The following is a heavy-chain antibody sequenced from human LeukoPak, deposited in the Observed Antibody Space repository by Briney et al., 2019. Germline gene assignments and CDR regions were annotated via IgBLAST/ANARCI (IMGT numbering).Heavy chain of an antibody. CDR2: IYYSGST. Sequence: PSETLSLTCTVSGGSINNYYWSWIRQPPGKGLEWIGYIYYSGSTNYNPSLKSRVTISLDTSKNQFSLKLSSVTAADTAVYYCARTISSGWVDYWGQGTLVTVSS. CDR1: GGSINNYY. D-gene: IGHD6-19*01. V-gene: IGHV4-59*01. CDR3: ARTISSGWVDY. J-gene: IGHJ4*02.